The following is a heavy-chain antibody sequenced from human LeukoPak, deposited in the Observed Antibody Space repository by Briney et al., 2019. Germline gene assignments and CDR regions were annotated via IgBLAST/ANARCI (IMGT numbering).Heavy chain of an antibody. CDR1: GDSVSSKSAA. J-gene: IGHJ4*02. V-gene: IGHV6-1*01. CDR2: TYYRSKWSN. Sequence: SQTLSLTCAISGDSVSSKSAAWSWIRQSPSRGLEWLGRTYYRSKWSNDYAVSVKSRITINPDTSKNQFSLQLSSVTPEDTAVYYYARCLYDGVWNGYNPLLGFDYWGQGTLVTVSS. CDR3: ARCLYDGVWNGYNPLLGFDY. D-gene: IGHD3-3*01.